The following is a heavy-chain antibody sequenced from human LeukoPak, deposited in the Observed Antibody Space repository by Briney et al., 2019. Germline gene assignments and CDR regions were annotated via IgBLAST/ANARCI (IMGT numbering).Heavy chain of an antibody. CDR2: ISWNSGSI. J-gene: IGHJ4*02. V-gene: IGHV3-9*01. Sequence: GGSLRLSCAASGFTFDDYAMHWVRQAPGKGLEWVSGISWNSGSIGYADSVKGRFTISRDNAKNSLYLQMNSLRAEDTALYYCAKGPQFGEYFDYWGQGTLVTVSS. CDR3: AKGPQFGEYFDY. CDR1: GFTFDDYA. D-gene: IGHD3-10*01.